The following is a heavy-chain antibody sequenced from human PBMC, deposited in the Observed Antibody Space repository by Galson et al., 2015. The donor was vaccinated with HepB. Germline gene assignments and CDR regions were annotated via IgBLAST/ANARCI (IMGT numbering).Heavy chain of an antibody. J-gene: IGHJ4*02. CDR2: MSGNTGDT. V-gene: IGHV3-23*01. Sequence: SLRLSCAASGFTFSSYAMGWVRQAPGKGLEYVSAMSGNTGDTYYADSVKGRFTISRDNSKNTLYLQMNSLRAEDMAVYYCAKRGPGYCSSTTCYKSFDYWGQGTLVTVSS. CDR3: AKRGPGYCSSTTCYKSFDY. CDR1: GFTFSSYA. D-gene: IGHD2-2*02.